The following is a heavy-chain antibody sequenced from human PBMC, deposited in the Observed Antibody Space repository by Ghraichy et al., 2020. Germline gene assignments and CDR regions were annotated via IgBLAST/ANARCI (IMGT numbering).Heavy chain of an antibody. CDR1: GFSLSTNKMR. Sequence: SGPTLVKPTQTLTLTCTFSGFSLSTNKMRVSWIRQPPGKALEWLARIEWDDDKFYSTSLQTRLTISKDTSKNQVVLTMTNMDPVDTATYYCARIGPSSAWGFDYWGQGTLVTVSS. D-gene: IGHD2-2*01. CDR3: ARIGPSSAWGFDY. V-gene: IGHV2-70*04. J-gene: IGHJ4*02. CDR2: IEWDDDK.